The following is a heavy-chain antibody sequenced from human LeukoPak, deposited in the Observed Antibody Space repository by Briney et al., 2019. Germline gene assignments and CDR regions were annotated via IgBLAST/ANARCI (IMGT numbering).Heavy chain of an antibody. Sequence: SETLSLTCPVFGDSISSRTNYWGWIRQPPGKGLEWIGCIYYNGNTYYNPSLRSRVTISLDTSKNQFSLKLTSVTAADTAVYYCGRVRKSDTAIDYWGQGTLVTVSS. J-gene: IGHJ4*02. CDR2: IYYNGNT. D-gene: IGHD3-22*01. CDR1: GDSISSRTNY. V-gene: IGHV4-39*07. CDR3: GRVRKSDTAIDY.